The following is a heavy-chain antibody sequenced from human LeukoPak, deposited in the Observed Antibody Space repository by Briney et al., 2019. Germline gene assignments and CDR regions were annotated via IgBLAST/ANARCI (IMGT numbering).Heavy chain of an antibody. Sequence: GGSLRLSCAASGFTFSGYWMHWVRQAPGKGLEWVSRINIDGATTNYADSVKGRFTISRDNAKNTLHLQMNSLRADDTAVYCCVRGAVGTGVWFDPWGQGTLVTVSS. J-gene: IGHJ5*02. V-gene: IGHV3-74*01. CDR2: INIDGATT. CDR1: GFTFSGYW. D-gene: IGHD1-26*01. CDR3: VRGAVGTGVWFDP.